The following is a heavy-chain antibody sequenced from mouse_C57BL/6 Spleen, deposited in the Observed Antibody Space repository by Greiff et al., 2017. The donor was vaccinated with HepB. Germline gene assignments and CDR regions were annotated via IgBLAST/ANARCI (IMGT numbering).Heavy chain of an antibody. D-gene: IGHD1-1*01. CDR3: ARSGSGHWYFDV. CDR2: IYPRSGNT. Sequence: VQLQQSGAELARPGASVKLSCKASGYTFTSYGISWVKQRTGQGLEWIGEIYPRSGNTYYNEKFKGKATLTADKSSSTAYMELRSLTSEDSAVYFCARSGSGHWYFDVWGTGTTVTVSS. J-gene: IGHJ1*03. CDR1: GYTFTSYG. V-gene: IGHV1-81*01.